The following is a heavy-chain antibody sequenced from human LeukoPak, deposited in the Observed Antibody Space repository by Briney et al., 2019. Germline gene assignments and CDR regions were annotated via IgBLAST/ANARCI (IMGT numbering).Heavy chain of an antibody. J-gene: IGHJ6*02. CDR3: ARRPESGTASAYNFYGMDV. CDR1: GFTISNYW. D-gene: IGHD1-7*01. CDR2: IKKEGRST. Sequence: PGGSLRLSCAASGFTISNYWMHWVRQAPGKGVGWVARIKKEGRSTNYADSGKGRFTISRDKAKKTVYLQKNSLRAEDTAVYHCARRPESGTASAYNFYGMDVWGQGTTVTVSS. V-gene: IGHV3-74*01.